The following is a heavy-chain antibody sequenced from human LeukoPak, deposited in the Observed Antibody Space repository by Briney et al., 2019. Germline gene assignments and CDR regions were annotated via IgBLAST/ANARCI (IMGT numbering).Heavy chain of an antibody. D-gene: IGHD6-25*01. CDR2: IHYSGST. J-gene: IGHJ4*02. CDR3: ARAGGVKTAALDLDY. CDR1: GGSISSYY. V-gene: IGHV4-59*01. Sequence: SETLSLTCTVSGGSISSYYWSWIRQPPGKGLEWIGYIHYSGSTNYNPSLKSRVTISVDTSKNQFSLKLTSVTTADTAVYYCARAGGVKTAALDLDYWGQGTLVTVSS.